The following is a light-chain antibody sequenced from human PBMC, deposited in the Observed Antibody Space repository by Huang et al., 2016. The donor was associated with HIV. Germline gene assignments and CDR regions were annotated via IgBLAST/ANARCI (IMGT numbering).Light chain of an antibody. Sequence: EIVMTQSPATLSASPGERATLSCRASQNVTSKLVWYQQKPGQTPRLLIYGASTRATGIPARFSGRGSGTDFTLSISSLQSEDSAVYYCQQYNNWPPLTFGGGTKVEIK. CDR1: QNVTSK. J-gene: IGKJ4*01. V-gene: IGKV3-15*01. CDR2: GAS. CDR3: QQYNNWPPLT.